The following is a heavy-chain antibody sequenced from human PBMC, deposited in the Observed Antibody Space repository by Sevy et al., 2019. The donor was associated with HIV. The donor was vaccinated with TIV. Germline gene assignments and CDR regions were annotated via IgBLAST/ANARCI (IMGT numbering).Heavy chain of an antibody. CDR1: GSTFSRYV. Sequence: ASVKVSCKASGSTFSRYVISWVRQAPGQGLEWMGGITPIFGPANYAQKFQGRVAITADESTSTAYMELTSLRSEDTAVYYCATGITGTTGPYFDYWGQGALVTVSS. D-gene: IGHD1-7*01. J-gene: IGHJ4*02. V-gene: IGHV1-69*13. CDR3: ATGITGTTGPYFDY. CDR2: ITPIFGPA.